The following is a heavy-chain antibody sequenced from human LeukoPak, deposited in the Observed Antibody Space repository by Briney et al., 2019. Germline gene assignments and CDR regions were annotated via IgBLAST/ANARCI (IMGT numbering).Heavy chain of an antibody. V-gene: IGHV4-59*01. CDR3: ARGRAYYDFPLDFDL. CDR1: GGSISSYY. CDR2: IYYSGST. D-gene: IGHD3-3*01. J-gene: IGHJ2*01. Sequence: PSETLSLTCTVSGGSISSYYWSWIRQPPGKGLEWIGYIYYSGSTNYNPSLKSRVTISVDTSKNQFSLKLSSVTAADTAVYYCARGRAYYDFPLDFDLWGRGTLVTVSS.